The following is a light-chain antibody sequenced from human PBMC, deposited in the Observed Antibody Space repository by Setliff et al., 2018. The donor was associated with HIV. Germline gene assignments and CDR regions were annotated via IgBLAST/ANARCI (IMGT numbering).Light chain of an antibody. CDR1: SSDVGDYNS. J-gene: IGLJ2*01. V-gene: IGLV2-14*03. CDR2: DVS. Sequence: QSVLTQPASVSGSPGKSITISCTGTSSDVGDYNSVSWYQQHPGKAPKLMIYDVSNRPSGVSNRFSGSKSGNTASLTISGLQAEDEADYYCSSYTSSSTRVFGGGTKVTVL. CDR3: SSYTSSSTRV.